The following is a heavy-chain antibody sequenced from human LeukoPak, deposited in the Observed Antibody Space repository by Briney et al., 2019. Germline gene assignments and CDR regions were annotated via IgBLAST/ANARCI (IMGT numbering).Heavy chain of an antibody. J-gene: IGHJ3*02. D-gene: IGHD1-7*01. V-gene: IGHV4-61*02. CDR1: GGSISSGSYY. CDR2: IYTSGST. CDR3: ARLITGTTTAFDI. Sequence: SETLSLTCTVSGGSISSGSYYWSWIRQPAGKGLEWIGRIYTSGSTNYNPSLKSRVTISVDTSKNQFSLKLSSVTAADTAVYYCARLITGTTTAFDIWGQGTMVTVSS.